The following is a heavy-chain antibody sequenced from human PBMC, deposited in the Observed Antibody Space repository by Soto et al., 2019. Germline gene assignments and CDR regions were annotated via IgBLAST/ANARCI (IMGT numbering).Heavy chain of an antibody. CDR1: GFMFDDYA. D-gene: IGHD6-6*01. J-gene: IGHJ6*03. Sequence: EVQLVESGGSLVQPGRSLRLSCAVSGFMFDDYAMHWVRQGPGKGLEWVSGINWDSGSIGYAASVKGRFTISRDNAKNSLYLQMNRRRGEDTALYSCAIGRGPGLDYMDVWGKGTTVTVSS. CDR2: INWDSGSI. V-gene: IGHV3-9*01. CDR3: AIGRGPGLDYMDV.